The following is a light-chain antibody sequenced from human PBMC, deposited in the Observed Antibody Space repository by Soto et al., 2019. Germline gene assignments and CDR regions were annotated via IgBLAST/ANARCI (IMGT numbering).Light chain of an antibody. CDR3: QQYNSYST. CDR1: QSISNW. Sequence: DIQMTQSPSTLSASVGDRVTITCRASQSISNWLAWYQQKPGKATSLLIYDASNLETGVPSRFSGSGFGTEFTLPISSLQPGDFATYYCQQYNSYSTFGQGTKVEIK. CDR2: DAS. V-gene: IGKV1-5*01. J-gene: IGKJ1*01.